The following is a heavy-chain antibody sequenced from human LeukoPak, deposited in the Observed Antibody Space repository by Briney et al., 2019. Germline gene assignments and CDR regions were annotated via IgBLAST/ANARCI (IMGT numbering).Heavy chain of an antibody. Sequence: GGSLRLSCAASEFTFSSYAMSWVRQSPGKGLEWVSTISGSGTNTYYADSVKGRFTISRDNSKNTLYLQMNSLRAEDTAVYFCAKAGVAGTSRYFDCWGQGTLVTVSS. CDR3: AKAGVAGTSRYFDC. CDR1: EFTFSSYA. CDR2: ISGSGTNT. D-gene: IGHD6-19*01. V-gene: IGHV3-23*01. J-gene: IGHJ4*02.